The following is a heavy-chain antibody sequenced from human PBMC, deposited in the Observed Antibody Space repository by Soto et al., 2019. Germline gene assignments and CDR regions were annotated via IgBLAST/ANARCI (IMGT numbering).Heavy chain of an antibody. V-gene: IGHV3-30*18. J-gene: IGHJ4*02. CDR1: GFTFSSYG. Sequence: QVQLVESGGGVVQPGRSLRLSCAASGFTFSSYGMHWVRQAPGKGLEWVAVISYDGSNKYYADSVKGRFTISRDNSKNTLYLQMNSLRAEDTAVYYCAKDQWFGVLPYYWGQGTLVTVSS. D-gene: IGHD3-10*01. CDR2: ISYDGSNK. CDR3: AKDQWFGVLPYY.